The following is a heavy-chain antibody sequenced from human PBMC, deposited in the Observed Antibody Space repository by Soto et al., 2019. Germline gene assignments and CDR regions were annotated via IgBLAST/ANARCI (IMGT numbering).Heavy chain of an antibody. D-gene: IGHD3-10*01. Sequence: PGGSLRLSCAASGFTFSSYGMHWVRQAPGKGLEWVAVISYDRSNKYYADSVKGRFTISRDNSKNTLYLQMNSLRAEDTAVYYFAKDGEAARTDYYCYMAVWGKGTKVTVSS. CDR3: AKDGEAARTDYYCYMAV. CDR1: GFTFSSYG. J-gene: IGHJ6*03. CDR2: ISYDRSNK. V-gene: IGHV3-30*18.